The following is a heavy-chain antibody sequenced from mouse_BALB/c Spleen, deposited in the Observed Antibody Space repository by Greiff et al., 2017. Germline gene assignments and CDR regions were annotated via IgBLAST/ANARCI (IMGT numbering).Heavy chain of an antibody. J-gene: IGHJ4*01. CDR2: INPSTGYT. CDR3: ARRGLAMDY. D-gene: IGHD3-3*01. V-gene: IGHV1-7*01. Sequence: VQLQQSGAELAKPGASVKMSCKASGYTFTSYWMHWVKQRPGQGLEWIGYINPSTGYTEYQQKFKDKATLTANKSSSTAYMHLSSLTSATYAVYSCARRGLAMDYWGQGTSVTVSS. CDR1: GYTFTSYW.